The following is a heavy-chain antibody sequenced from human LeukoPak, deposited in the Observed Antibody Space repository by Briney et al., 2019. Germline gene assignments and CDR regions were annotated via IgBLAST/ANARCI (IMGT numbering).Heavy chain of an antibody. CDR3: ASLVGVDTAMVTC. D-gene: IGHD5-18*01. V-gene: IGHV1-69*13. CDR2: IIPIFGTA. CDR1: GYTFTSYG. Sequence: ASVKVSCKASGYTFTSYGISWVRQAPGQGLEWMGGIIPIFGTANYAQKFQGRVTITADESTSTAYMELSSLRSEDTAVYYCASLVGVDTAMVTCWGQGTLVTVSS. J-gene: IGHJ4*02.